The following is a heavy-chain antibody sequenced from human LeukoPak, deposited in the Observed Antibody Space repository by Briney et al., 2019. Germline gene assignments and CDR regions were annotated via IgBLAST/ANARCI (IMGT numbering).Heavy chain of an antibody. V-gene: IGHV4-59*08. D-gene: IGHD6-19*01. CDR2: IYHNGGT. Sequence: PSETLSLTCTVSGGSISGYYWSWIRQAPGKGLEWFGYIYHNGGTNYNPSLQSRLTISVDTSKNQFSLKLSSVTAADTAVYYCARHLRAVAGGRYFDYWGQGTQVTVSS. J-gene: IGHJ4*02. CDR3: ARHLRAVAGGRYFDY. CDR1: GGSISGYY.